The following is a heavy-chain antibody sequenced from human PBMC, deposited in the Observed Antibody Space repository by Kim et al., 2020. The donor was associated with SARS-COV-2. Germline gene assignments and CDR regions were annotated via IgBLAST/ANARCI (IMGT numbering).Heavy chain of an antibody. CDR2: INAGNGNT. V-gene: IGHV1-3*01. D-gene: IGHD6-13*01. J-gene: IGHJ4*02. CDR3: ARGGGGIAAAEKGIDY. Sequence: ASVKVSCKASGYTFTSYAMHWVRQAPGQRLEWMGWINAGNGNTKYSQKFQGRVTITRDTSASTAYMELSSLRSEDTAVYYCARGGGGIAAAEKGIDYWGQGTLVTVSS. CDR1: GYTFTSYA.